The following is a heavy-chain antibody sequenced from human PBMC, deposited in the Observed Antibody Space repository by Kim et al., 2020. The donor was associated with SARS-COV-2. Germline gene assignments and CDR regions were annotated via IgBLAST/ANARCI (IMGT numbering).Heavy chain of an antibody. V-gene: IGHV1-2*02. CDR2: T. J-gene: IGHJ4*02. CDR3: AREPDSSGNDY. Sequence: TNYAQKFQGRVTMTRDTSISTAYMELSRLRSDDTAVYYCAREPDSSGNDYWGQGTLVTVSS. D-gene: IGHD6-19*01.